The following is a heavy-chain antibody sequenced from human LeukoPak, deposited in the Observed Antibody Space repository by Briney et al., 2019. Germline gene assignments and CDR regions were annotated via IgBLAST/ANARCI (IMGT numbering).Heavy chain of an antibody. D-gene: IGHD6-13*01. CDR1: GATMITSAFY. J-gene: IGHJ4*02. CDR3: ARHQYSSSWSPFDY. V-gene: IGHV4-39*01. Sequence: SETLSLTCAVSGATMITSAFYWGWIRESPGKGLEWIGNVHVSGGTYYNPSHKGRVTISVDTSKNQLSLKLSSVTAADTAVYYCARHQYSSSWSPFDYWGQGTLVTVSS. CDR2: VHVSGGT.